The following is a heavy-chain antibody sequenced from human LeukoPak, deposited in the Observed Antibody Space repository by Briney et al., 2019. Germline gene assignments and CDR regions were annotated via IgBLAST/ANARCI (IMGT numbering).Heavy chain of an antibody. J-gene: IGHJ4*02. D-gene: IGHD6-13*01. CDR2: ISYDGSNK. Sequence: PGASLRLSCAASGFTFSSYRMDWVRQAPGKGLEWVADISYDGSNKYYADSVKGRFTISRDNSKNTLYLQMNSLRAEDTAVYYCASGFLSSWYYLGDYWGQGTLVTVSS. CDR3: ASGFLSSWYYLGDY. V-gene: IGHV3-30*03. CDR1: GFTFSSYR.